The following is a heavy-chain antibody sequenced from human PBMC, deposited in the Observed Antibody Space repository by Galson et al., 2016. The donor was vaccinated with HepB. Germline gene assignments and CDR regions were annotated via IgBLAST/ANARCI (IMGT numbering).Heavy chain of an antibody. CDR2: IVVDSGST. Sequence: SVKVSCKASGFTFTSSAVQWVRQARGQRLEWIGWIVVDSGSTNFAQMFQERVTITRDMSTSTAYMELSSLRSEDTAVYYCTLDSSGYYGFDIWGQGTMVTVSS. CDR1: GFTFTSSA. CDR3: TLDSSGYYGFDI. V-gene: IGHV1-58*01. J-gene: IGHJ3*02. D-gene: IGHD3-22*01.